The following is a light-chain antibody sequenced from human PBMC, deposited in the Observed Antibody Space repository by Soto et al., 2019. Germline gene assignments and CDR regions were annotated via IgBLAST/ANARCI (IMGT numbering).Light chain of an antibody. V-gene: IGLV2-14*01. CDR3: SSYTSRSTWV. Sequence: QSALTQPASVSGSPGQSITISCTGTSSDVGGYNYVSWYQQHPGKAHKLMIYDVSNRPSGVSNRFSGSKSGNTASLTISGLQAEDEADYYCSSYTSRSTWVFGGGTKLTVL. CDR1: SSDVGGYNY. J-gene: IGLJ3*02. CDR2: DVS.